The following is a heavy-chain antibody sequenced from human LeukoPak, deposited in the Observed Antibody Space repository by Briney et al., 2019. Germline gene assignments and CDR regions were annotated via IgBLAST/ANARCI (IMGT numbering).Heavy chain of an antibody. CDR1: GFTFSSYA. V-gene: IGHV3-23*01. CDR2: ISGSGGST. D-gene: IGHD2-15*01. CDR3: AKDEDIVVVVAATLGY. J-gene: IGHJ4*02. Sequence: GGSLRLSCAASGFTFSSYAMSWVRQAPGKGLEWVSAISGSGGSTYYADSVKGRFTISRDNSKNTLYLQMNSLRAEDTAVYYCAKDEDIVVVVAATLGYWGQGTLVTVSS.